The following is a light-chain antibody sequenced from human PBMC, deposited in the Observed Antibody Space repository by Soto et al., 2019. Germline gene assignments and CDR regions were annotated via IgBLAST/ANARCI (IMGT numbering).Light chain of an antibody. CDR2: AAS. CDR1: QSISTY. CDR3: QQSYTTPFT. Sequence: DIQMTQSPSSLSASVGDRVTVTCRASQSISTYLYWYQQKPGKAPKLLIYAASSLETGVPSRFSGSGSGTYFTLTISSLQPEDFATYFCQQSYTTPFTFGPGTKVDIK. V-gene: IGKV1-39*01. J-gene: IGKJ3*01.